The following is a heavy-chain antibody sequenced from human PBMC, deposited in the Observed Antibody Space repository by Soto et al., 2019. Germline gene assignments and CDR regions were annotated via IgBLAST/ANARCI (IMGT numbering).Heavy chain of an antibody. J-gene: IGHJ6*02. Sequence: DVQLVESGGGLVQPGGSLRLSCAASAFTFSSYWMSWVRQAPGRGLEWVANIKQEGSEKSYVDSVKGRFTISRDKAKNSLYLQMNSLRAEDAAVYYCARGSQGHYDLHYGVDVWGQGTTVTVSS. CDR2: IKQEGSEK. V-gene: IGHV3-7*03. CDR3: ARGSQGHYDLHYGVDV. D-gene: IGHD3-3*01. CDR1: AFTFSSYW.